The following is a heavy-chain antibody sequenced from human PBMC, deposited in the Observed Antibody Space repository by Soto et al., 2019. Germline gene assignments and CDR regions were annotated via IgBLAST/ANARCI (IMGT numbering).Heavy chain of an antibody. D-gene: IGHD1-26*01. J-gene: IGHJ4*02. Sequence: EVQLVESGGGLVQPGGSLRLSCAASGFNFRNYWMHWVRQAPGKGLVWVSRIKYDESSTDYADSVYGRFIISRDNAKNTVYMQINSLRSEATAVYYCARGGWGAYYLDTWGQGTLVTVSS. V-gene: IGHV3-74*01. CDR1: GFNFRNYW. CDR2: IKYDESST. CDR3: ARGGWGAYYLDT.